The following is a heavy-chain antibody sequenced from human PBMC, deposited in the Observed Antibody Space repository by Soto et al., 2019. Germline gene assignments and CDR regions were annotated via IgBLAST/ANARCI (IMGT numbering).Heavy chain of an antibody. D-gene: IGHD3-16*01. J-gene: IGHJ4*02. CDR1: GFTVSTKY. V-gene: IGHV3-66*01. CDR2: IYSGGST. CDR3: ARDPWAADY. Sequence: EVQLVESGGGLVQPGGSLRLSCADSGFTVSTKYMSWVRQAPGKGLEWVSVIYSGGSTFYADSVRGRFTISRDNSKNTVNLQTNSLRAEDTAVYYCARDPWAADYWGQGTLVTVSS.